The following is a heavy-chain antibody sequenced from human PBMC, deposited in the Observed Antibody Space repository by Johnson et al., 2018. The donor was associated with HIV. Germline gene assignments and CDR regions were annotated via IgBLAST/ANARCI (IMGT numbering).Heavy chain of an antibody. V-gene: IGHV3-66*01. CDR3: GVGATIRDV. CDR2: INSGGST. CDR1: GFTVSSNY. D-gene: IGHD1-26*01. Sequence: VQLVESGGGVGQPGRYLRLSCAASGFTVSSNYMSWVRQGPGKGLEWVSVINSGGSTYYADSVKGRFTLSRDDSKSMVYLQMNRLKSDDTAVYYCGVGATIRDVWGQGTMVSVSS. J-gene: IGHJ3*01.